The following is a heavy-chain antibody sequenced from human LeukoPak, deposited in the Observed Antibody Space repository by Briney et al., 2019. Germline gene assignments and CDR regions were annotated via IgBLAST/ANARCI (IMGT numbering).Heavy chain of an antibody. V-gene: IGHV4-59*01. CDR3: TRGSIAYYYMDV. CDR1: GGSISSYY. J-gene: IGHJ6*03. Sequence: SETLSLTCTVSGGSISSYYWNWIRQPPGKGLEWIGYIYYSGSTNYKPSLKSRVTISVDTSKNQFSLKLGSVTAADTAVYYCTRGSIAYYYMDVWGKGTTVTISS. CDR2: IYYSGST. D-gene: IGHD3-22*01.